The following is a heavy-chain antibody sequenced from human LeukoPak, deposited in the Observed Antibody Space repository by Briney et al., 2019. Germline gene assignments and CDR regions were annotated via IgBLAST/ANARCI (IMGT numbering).Heavy chain of an antibody. CDR3: ARGRLRSSNDY. D-gene: IGHD4-17*01. J-gene: IGHJ4*02. Sequence: PSETLSLTCTVSGGSISSYYWSWIRQPPGKGLEWIGYIYYSGSTNYNPSLKSRVTVSVDTSKNQFSLKLSSVTAADTAVYYCARGRLRSSNDYWGQGTLVTVSS. CDR1: GGSISSYY. V-gene: IGHV4-59*01. CDR2: IYYSGST.